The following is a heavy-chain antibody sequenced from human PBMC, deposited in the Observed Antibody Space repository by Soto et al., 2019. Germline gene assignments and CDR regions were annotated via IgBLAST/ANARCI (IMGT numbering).Heavy chain of an antibody. CDR3: ARSHSFDGSIYHYYFDF. D-gene: IGHD3-10*01. V-gene: IGHV4-59*01. CDR2: IYASGAT. Sequence: SETLSLTCAVSGGSISTYYWSWIRQPPGGALEWIGYIYASGATTYNPSLESRVTMSVDMPNNEFSLELTSLTAADTAVYYCARSHSFDGSIYHYYFDFWGQGTLVTVSS. CDR1: GGSISTYY. J-gene: IGHJ4*02.